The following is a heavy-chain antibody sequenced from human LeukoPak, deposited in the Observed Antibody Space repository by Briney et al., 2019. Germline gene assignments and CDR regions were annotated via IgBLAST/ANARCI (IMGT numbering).Heavy chain of an antibody. CDR3: ARALSTVNPSRYYYYMDV. D-gene: IGHD4-11*01. CDR2: IYYSGST. J-gene: IGHJ6*03. CDR1: GGSISSSSYY. Sequence: SETLSLTCTVSGGSISSSSYYWGWIRQPPGKGLEWIGSIYYSGSTYYNPSLKSRVTISVDTSKNQFSLKLSSVTAADAAVYYCARALSTVNPSRYYYYMDVWGKGTTVTVSS. V-gene: IGHV4-39*07.